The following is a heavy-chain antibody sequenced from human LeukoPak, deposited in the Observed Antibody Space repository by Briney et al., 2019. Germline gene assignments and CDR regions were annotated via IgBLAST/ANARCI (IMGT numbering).Heavy chain of an antibody. CDR1: GYSFPSYW. CDR3: ARLTTVTHDAFAI. V-gene: IGHV5-51*01. Sequence: GESLQISCKGSGYSFPSYWIGWVRQMPGKGLEWMGIIYPGDSDTRYSPSFQGQVTISADKSISTAYLQWRSLKASDTATYYCARLTTVTHDAFAIWVQGTMVTVSS. D-gene: IGHD4-17*01. CDR2: IYPGDSDT. J-gene: IGHJ3*02.